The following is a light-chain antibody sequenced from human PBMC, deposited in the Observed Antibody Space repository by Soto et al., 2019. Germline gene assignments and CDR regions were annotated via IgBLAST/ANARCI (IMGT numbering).Light chain of an antibody. V-gene: IGLV2-14*01. Sequence: QSVLTQPASVSGSPGQSITISCTGTSSDVGGYNYVSWYQQHPGKAPKLMIYDVTNRPSGVSSRFSGSKSGNTASLTISWLQAEDEADYYCASYTSSATYVIGTGTKVTVL. J-gene: IGLJ1*01. CDR3: ASYTSSATYV. CDR1: SSDVGGYNY. CDR2: DVT.